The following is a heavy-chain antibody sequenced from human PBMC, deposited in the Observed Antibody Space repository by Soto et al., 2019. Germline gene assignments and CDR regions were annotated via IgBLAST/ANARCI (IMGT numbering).Heavy chain of an antibody. V-gene: IGHV4-31*03. Sequence: QVQLQESGPGLVKPSQTLSLTCLVSGASVSRDGSYCSWLRHHPGKGLEFIGYIHNSGSTYSNPSLENRVAMSIDTSKNQFSLRLSSVTAADSAVYFCARDLGSEQWFFDNWGQGILVTVSS. CDR1: GASVSRDGSY. J-gene: IGHJ4*02. CDR3: ARDLGSEQWFFDN. CDR2: IHNSGST. D-gene: IGHD6-19*01.